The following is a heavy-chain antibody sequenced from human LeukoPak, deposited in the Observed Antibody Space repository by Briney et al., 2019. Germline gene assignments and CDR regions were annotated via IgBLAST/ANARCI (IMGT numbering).Heavy chain of an antibody. J-gene: IGHJ4*02. Sequence: GGSLRLSCAASGYTYDDYAKHWLRHAPGKGLEWVPRIRWNSGSIGYADSVKGRFTISRDNAKNSLYLQMNSLRAEDMALYYCAKGYYSGSYYGGEPFDYWGQGTLVTVSS. D-gene: IGHD1-26*01. CDR3: AKGYYSGSYYGGEPFDY. CDR1: GYTYDDYA. CDR2: IRWNSGSI. V-gene: IGHV3-9*03.